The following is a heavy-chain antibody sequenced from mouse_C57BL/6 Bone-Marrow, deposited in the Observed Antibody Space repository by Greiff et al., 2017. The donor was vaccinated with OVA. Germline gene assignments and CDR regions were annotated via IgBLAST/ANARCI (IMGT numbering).Heavy chain of an antibody. Sequence: EVMLVESGGGLVQPGESLKLSCESNEYEFPSHDLSWVRKTPEKRLELVAAINSYGGSNYYTDTMERRFIISRDNTKKTLYLQMNSLRSEDTALYYCARHITTVVAPYWGQGTTLTVSS. CDR1: EYEFPSHD. J-gene: IGHJ2*01. V-gene: IGHV5-2*01. D-gene: IGHD1-1*01. CDR3: ARHITTVVAPY. CDR2: INSYGGSN.